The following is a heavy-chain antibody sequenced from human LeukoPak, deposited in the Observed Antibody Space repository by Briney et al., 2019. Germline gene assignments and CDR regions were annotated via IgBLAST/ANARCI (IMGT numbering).Heavy chain of an antibody. Sequence: GESLKISCQGSGYRFTDYWIGWVRQMPGKGLEWMGIIYPGDSDTRYRPSFQGQVTISVDKSISTAYLQWSSLKASDTAMYYCARQDGNSKYYFDYWGQGTLVTVSS. J-gene: IGHJ4*02. CDR2: IYPGDSDT. CDR3: ARQDGNSKYYFDY. D-gene: IGHD1-1*01. V-gene: IGHV5-51*01. CDR1: GYRFTDYW.